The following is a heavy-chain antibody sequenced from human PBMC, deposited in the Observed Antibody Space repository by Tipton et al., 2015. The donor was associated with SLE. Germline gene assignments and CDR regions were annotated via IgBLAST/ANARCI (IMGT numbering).Heavy chain of an antibody. D-gene: IGHD6-19*01. CDR2: INSDGRST. CDR1: GFTFSSSW. V-gene: IGHV3-74*01. Sequence: SLRLSCAASGFTFSSSWMHWVRQAPGKGLVWVSRINSDGRSTSYADSVKGRFIISRDNAKNTLNLQMNSLSAEDTAVYYCAASTTLLYSNGWYGEPPRLYGMDVWGQGTTVTVSS. J-gene: IGHJ6*02. CDR3: AASTTLLYSNGWYGEPPRLYGMDV.